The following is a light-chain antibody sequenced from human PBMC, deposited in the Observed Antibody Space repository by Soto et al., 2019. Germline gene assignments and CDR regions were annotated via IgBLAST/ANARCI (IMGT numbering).Light chain of an antibody. Sequence: QSVLTQPASVSGSPGQSITISCAGTSSDVGGYNHVSWYQHRPGNAPKRIIYEVTKRPSGVSNRFSGSKSGDTASLTISGLQAEDEADYYCSPHPASSNRILGTGTKVTV. CDR3: SPHPASSNRI. V-gene: IGLV2-14*01. J-gene: IGLJ1*01. CDR2: EVT. CDR1: SSDVGGYNH.